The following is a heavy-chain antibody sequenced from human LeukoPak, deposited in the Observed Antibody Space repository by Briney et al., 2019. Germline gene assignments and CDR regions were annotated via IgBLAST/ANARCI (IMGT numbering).Heavy chain of an antibody. V-gene: IGHV1-24*01. CDR2: FDPEDGET. D-gene: IGHD3-22*01. J-gene: IGHJ4*02. CDR3: ATVLAYSSGDPFDY. Sequence: ASVKVSCRVSGYTLTELSMHWVRQAPGKGLEWMGGFDPEDGETIYAQKFQGRVTMTEDTSTDTAYMELSSLRSEDTAVYYCATVLAYSSGDPFDYWGQGTLVTVSS. CDR1: GYTLTELS.